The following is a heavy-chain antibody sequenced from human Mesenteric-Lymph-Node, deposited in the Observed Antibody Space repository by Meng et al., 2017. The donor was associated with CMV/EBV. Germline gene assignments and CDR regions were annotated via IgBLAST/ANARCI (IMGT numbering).Heavy chain of an antibody. V-gene: IGHV1-46*01. CDR1: GYTLTELS. CDR2: INPIGGGT. Sequence: ASVKVSCKVSGYTLTELSRHWVRQAPGKGLEWMGWINPIGGGTSHAQKFQGRVTVTRDTSTSTVYMELSSLRSDDTAVYYCARAESTWGAFDIWGQGTMVTVSS. J-gene: IGHJ3*02. D-gene: IGHD7-27*01. CDR3: ARAESTWGAFDI.